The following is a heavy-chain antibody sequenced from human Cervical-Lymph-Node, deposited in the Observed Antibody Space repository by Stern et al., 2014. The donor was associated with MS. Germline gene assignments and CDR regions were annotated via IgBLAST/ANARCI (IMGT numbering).Heavy chain of an antibody. Sequence: QMQLVQSGVELKKPGASVKVSCKASGYTFTSYGISWVRQAPGQGLEWMGWISVYNGNTNYAQKFQGRVTMTRDTSTSTAFMELRSLRSDDTAVYYCSRSGGGYSYQAYDDYWGQGTLVTVSS. CDR2: ISVYNGNT. CDR1: GYTFTSYG. CDR3: SRSGGGYSYQAYDDY. J-gene: IGHJ4*02. D-gene: IGHD5-18*01. V-gene: IGHV1-18*01.